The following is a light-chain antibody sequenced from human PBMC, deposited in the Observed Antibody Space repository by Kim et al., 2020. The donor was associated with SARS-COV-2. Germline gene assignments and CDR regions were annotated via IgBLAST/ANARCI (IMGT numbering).Light chain of an antibody. CDR1: QSLSLSKN. CDR2: GAS. V-gene: IGKV3-15*01. J-gene: IGKJ1*01. Sequence: GERATLACRASQSLSLSKNLAWYPQKPGQAPRLLIYGASTRATGIPARFSGSGSGTEFTLTISSLQSEDFAVYYCQQYNNWPPWTFGQGTEVDIK. CDR3: QQYNNWPPWT.